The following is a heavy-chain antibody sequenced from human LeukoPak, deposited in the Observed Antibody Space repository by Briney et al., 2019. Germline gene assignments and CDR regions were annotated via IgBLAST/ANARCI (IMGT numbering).Heavy chain of an antibody. CDR2: ISPNSGNT. D-gene: IGHD4-23*01. CDR3: ARGGDYSGYYFDY. J-gene: IGHJ4*02. CDR1: EYTFTSSE. V-gene: IGHV1-8*03. Sequence: ASVKVSCKASEYTFTSSEINWVRQATGQGLEWMGWISPNSGNTAYAQKFQGRVTITRNTFISTAYMELSSLRSEDTAVYYCARGGDYSGYYFDYWGQGTLVTVSS.